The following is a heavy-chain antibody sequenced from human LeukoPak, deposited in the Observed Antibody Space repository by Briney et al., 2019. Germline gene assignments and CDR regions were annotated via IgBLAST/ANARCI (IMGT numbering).Heavy chain of an antibody. V-gene: IGHV3-7*01. CDR1: GFTLSSYW. CDR3: ARDGEAYGWNYAFDY. Sequence: GGSLRLSCAASGFTLSSYWMSWVRQAPGKGLEWVANIKKDGSEKYYVDSVKGRFTIFRDNAKNSLYLQMNSLRAEDTAVYYCARDGEAYGWNYAFDYWGEGTLVTVSS. J-gene: IGHJ4*02. CDR2: IKKDGSEK. D-gene: IGHD1-7*01.